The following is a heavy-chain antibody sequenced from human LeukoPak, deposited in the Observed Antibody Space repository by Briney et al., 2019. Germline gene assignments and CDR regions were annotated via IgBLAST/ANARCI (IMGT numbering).Heavy chain of an antibody. CDR2: ISTGGNTK. V-gene: IGHV3-48*03. J-gene: IGHJ5*02. CDR1: GFTFSSYE. Sequence: PGGSLRLSCAASGFTFSSYEMNWFRQAPGKGLEWVSYISTGGNTKYHADSVKGRFTISRDNAKNSLYLQMNSLRAEDTAVYYCARSYHYDILTGFDPWGQGTLVIVSS. D-gene: IGHD3-9*01. CDR3: ARSYHYDILTGFDP.